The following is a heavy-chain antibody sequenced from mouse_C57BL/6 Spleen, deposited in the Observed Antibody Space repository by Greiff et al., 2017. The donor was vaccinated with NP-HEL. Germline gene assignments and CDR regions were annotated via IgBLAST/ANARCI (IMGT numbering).Heavy chain of an antibody. CDR3: ARDKLGYFDY. V-gene: IGHV3-6*01. D-gene: IGHD4-1*01. CDR1: GYSITSGYY. J-gene: IGHJ2*01. CDR2: ISYDGSN. Sequence: EVKLVESGPGLVKPSQSLSLTCSVTGYSITSGYYWNWIRQFPGNKLEWMGYISYDGSNNYNPSLKNRISITRDTSKNQFFLKLNSVTTEDTATYYCARDKLGYFDYWGQGTTLTVSS.